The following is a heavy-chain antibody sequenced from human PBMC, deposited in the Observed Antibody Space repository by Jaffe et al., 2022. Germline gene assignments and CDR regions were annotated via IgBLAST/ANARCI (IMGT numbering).Heavy chain of an antibody. J-gene: IGHJ4*02. CDR1: GGSISSYY. CDR3: ARDSPHGPFDY. Sequence: QVQLQESGPGLVKPSETLSLTCTVSGGSISSYYWSWIRQPPGKGLEWIGYIYYSGSTNYNPSLKSRVTISVDTSKNQFSLKLSSVTAADTAVYYCARDSPHGPFDYWGQGTLVTVSS. CDR2: IYYSGST. V-gene: IGHV4-59*01.